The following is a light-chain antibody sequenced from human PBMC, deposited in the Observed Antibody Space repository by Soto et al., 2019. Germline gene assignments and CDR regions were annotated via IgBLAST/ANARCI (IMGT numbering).Light chain of an antibody. Sequence: EIVMTQSPATLSVSPGERVTFSCRASQSVTSNLAWYQHKPGQAPRLLISGASTGATGVPARFSGGGSGTEFTLTINSLQSEDFAVYYCQQYGSSPRTFGQGTKVDIK. CDR3: QQYGSSPRT. J-gene: IGKJ1*01. CDR2: GAS. V-gene: IGKV3-15*01. CDR1: QSVTSN.